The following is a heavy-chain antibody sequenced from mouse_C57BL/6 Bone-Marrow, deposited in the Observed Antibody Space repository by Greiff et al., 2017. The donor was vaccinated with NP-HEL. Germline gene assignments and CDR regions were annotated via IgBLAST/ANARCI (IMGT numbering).Heavy chain of an antibody. CDR1: GFNIKDDY. CDR3: TTGGSSPYAMDY. CDR2: IDPENGDT. D-gene: IGHD1-1*01. J-gene: IGHJ4*01. V-gene: IGHV14-4*01. Sequence: DVKLVESGAELVRPGASVKLSCTVSGFNIKDDYMHWVKQRPEQGLEWIGWIDPENGDTEYASKFQGKATITADTSSNTAYLQLSSLTSEDTAGDYCTTGGSSPYAMDYWGQGTSVTVSS.